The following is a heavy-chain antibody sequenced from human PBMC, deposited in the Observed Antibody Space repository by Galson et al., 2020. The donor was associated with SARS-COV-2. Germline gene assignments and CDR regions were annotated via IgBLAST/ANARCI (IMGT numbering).Heavy chain of an antibody. CDR1: GFTFSTSW. CDR3: ATDSHYSTFDY. V-gene: IGHV3-7*01. D-gene: IGHD5-18*01. CDR2: INPDGSSI. J-gene: IGHJ4*02. Sequence: GESLKISCAASGFTFSTSWMNWVRQAPGKGLEWVANINPDGSSINYMDSVKGRFTISGDNAENSLYLQMNSLGAGDTAVYYCATDSHYSTFDYWGQGTLVTVSS.